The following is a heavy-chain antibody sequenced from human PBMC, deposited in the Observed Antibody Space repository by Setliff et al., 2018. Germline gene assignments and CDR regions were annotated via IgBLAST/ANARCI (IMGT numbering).Heavy chain of an antibody. CDR2: IRYDGSNK. J-gene: IGHJ4*02. CDR3: AKDESRYSSSWYIY. D-gene: IGHD6-13*01. CDR1: GFTFSSYG. Sequence: HPGGSLRLSCAASGFTFSSYGMHWVRQASGKGLEWVAFIRYDGSNKYYADSVKGRFTISRDNSKNTLYLQMNSLRTEDTAVYYCAKDESRYSSSWYIYWGQGTLVTVSS. V-gene: IGHV3-30*02.